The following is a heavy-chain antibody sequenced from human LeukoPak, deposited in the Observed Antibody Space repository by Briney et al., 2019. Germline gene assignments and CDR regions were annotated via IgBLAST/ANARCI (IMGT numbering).Heavy chain of an antibody. V-gene: IGHV3-53*01. J-gene: IGHJ4*02. Sequence: GGSLRLSCAASGFTVSNNYMSWVRQAPGKGLEWVSLIYSDGSTSYADSVKGRFTISRDNSKNTLYLQMNSLRAEDTAVYYCARGGGFSYGLAYWGQGILVTASS. D-gene: IGHD5-18*01. CDR1: GFTVSNNY. CDR2: IYSDGST. CDR3: ARGGGFSYGLAY.